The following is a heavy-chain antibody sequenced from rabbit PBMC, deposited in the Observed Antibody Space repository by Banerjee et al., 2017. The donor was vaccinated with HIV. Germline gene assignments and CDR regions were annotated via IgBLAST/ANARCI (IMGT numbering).Heavy chain of an antibody. CDR2: IYDGSTNNT. Sequence: QSLEESGGDLVKPGASLTLTCTASGFSFSSAYYMCWVRQAPGKGLEWIACIYDGSTNNTYYARWAKGRFTISKTSSTTVTLQMTSLTAADTATYFCARYTDTVYVTFNLWGPGTLVTVS. D-gene: IGHD7-1*01. CDR3: ARYTDTVYVTFNL. V-gene: IGHV1S40*01. J-gene: IGHJ4*01. CDR1: GFSFSSAYY.